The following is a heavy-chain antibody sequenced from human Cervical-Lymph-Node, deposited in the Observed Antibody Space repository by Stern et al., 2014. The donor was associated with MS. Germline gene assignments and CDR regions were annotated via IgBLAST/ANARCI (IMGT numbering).Heavy chain of an antibody. CDR2: VHYSGTT. D-gene: IGHD3-3*01. J-gene: IGHJ4*02. CDR3: AGSGTYYPDY. Sequence: VQLVESGPGLVKPSETLSLTCSVSGGSISSYYWNWIRQPPGKGLEWIANVHYSGTTNYNPSLHSRVTILLDTYMNKISLNLPSGTAADTAVYYCAGSGTYYPDYWGQGILVTVSS. V-gene: IGHV4-59*08. CDR1: GGSISSYY.